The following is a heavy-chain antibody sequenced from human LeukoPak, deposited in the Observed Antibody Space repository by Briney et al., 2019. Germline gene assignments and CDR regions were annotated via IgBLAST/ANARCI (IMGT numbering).Heavy chain of an antibody. V-gene: IGHV4-39*01. CDR2: IYYSGST. CDR1: GGSISSSSYY. D-gene: IGHD3-10*01. J-gene: IGHJ5*02. Sequence: SETLSLTCTVSGGSISSSSYYWGWLRQPPGKGLEWIGSIYYSGSTYYNPSLKSRVTISVDTSKNQFSLKLSSVTAADTAVYYCARHVRRLWFGELPPSLRFDPWGQGTLVTVSS. CDR3: ARHVRRLWFGELPPSLRFDP.